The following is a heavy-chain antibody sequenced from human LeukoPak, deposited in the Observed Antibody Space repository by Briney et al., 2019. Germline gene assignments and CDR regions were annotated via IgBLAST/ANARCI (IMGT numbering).Heavy chain of an antibody. CDR2: ISSTGTYI. J-gene: IGHJ2*01. V-gene: IGHV3-21*01. Sequence: AGGSLRLSCAASGFTFSSDSMHWVRQAPGKGLEWVSSISSTGTYIYYADLVKGRFTISRDNAKNSLFLQMNSLRSDDTALYYCAREVMVVAATTFWYFDLWGRGTLVTVSS. CDR3: AREVMVVAATTFWYFDL. CDR1: GFTFSSDS. D-gene: IGHD2-15*01.